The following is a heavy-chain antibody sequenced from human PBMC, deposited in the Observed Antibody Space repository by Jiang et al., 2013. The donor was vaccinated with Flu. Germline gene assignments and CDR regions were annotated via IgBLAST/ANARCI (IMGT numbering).Heavy chain of an antibody. Sequence: KPTQTLTLTCTVSGFSLSNARMGVSWIRQPPGKALEWLAHIFSNDEKSYSTSLKSRLTISKDTSKSQVVLTMTNMDPVDTATYYCARSYSGSYNAPYDYWGQGILVTVSS. V-gene: IGHV2-26*01. CDR3: ARSYSGSYNAPYDY. D-gene: IGHD1-26*01. J-gene: IGHJ4*02. CDR2: IFSNDEK. CDR1: GFSLSNARMG.